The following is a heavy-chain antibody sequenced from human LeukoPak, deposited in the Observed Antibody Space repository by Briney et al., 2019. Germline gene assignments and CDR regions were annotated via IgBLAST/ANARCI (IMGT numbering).Heavy chain of an antibody. CDR1: GFPFSGFA. CDR2: ISGSGDNT. Sequence: GGSLRLSCAASGFPFSGFAMTWVRRTPGKGLEWVSRISGSGDNTLYAHSVKGRLTISRDNSKNTLYLEMNSLRAEDTAIYDCAKMKGHPLPKYYMDVWGQGTPVTVSS. D-gene: IGHD1-26*01. V-gene: IGHV3-23*01. CDR3: AKMKGHPLPKYYMDV. J-gene: IGHJ6*01.